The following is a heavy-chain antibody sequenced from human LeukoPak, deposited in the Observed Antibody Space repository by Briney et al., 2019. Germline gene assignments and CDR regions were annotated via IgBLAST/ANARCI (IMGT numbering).Heavy chain of an antibody. CDR1: GYTFTSYD. D-gene: IGHD6-13*01. Sequence: GASVKVSCKASGYTFTSYDINWVRQATGQGLEWMGWMNPNSGNTGYAQKFQGRATFTRNTSISTAYMELSSLRSEDTAVYYCARIYSSSRRTGFDYWGQGTLVTVSS. CDR2: MNPNSGNT. J-gene: IGHJ4*02. CDR3: ARIYSSSRRTGFDY. V-gene: IGHV1-8*03.